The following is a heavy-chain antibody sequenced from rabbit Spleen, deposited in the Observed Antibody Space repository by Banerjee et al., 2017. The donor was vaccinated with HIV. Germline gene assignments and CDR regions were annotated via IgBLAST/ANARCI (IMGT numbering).Heavy chain of an antibody. D-gene: IGHD1-1*01. Sequence: QSLEESGGDLVKPGASLTLTCTASGFSFSSTYYMCWVRQAPGKGLEWIACISAGSSGSTYYASWAKGRFTISKTSSTTVTLQMTSLTAADTATYFCARDLVAVIGWNFNLWGQGTLVTVS. CDR1: GFSFSSTYY. CDR2: ISAGSSGST. V-gene: IGHV1S40*01. J-gene: IGHJ4*01. CDR3: ARDLVAVIGWNFNL.